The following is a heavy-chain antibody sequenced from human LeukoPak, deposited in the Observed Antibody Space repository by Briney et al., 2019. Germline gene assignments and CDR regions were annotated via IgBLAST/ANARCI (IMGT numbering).Heavy chain of an antibody. CDR2: IYTSGST. D-gene: IGHD3-10*01. CDR3: ARERGVLYGSEYYFDY. V-gene: IGHV4-4*07. J-gene: IGHJ4*02. CDR1: GVSISSYY. Sequence: SETLSLTCTVSGVSISSYYWSWIRQPAGKGLEWIGRIYTSGSTNYNPSLKSRVTISVDTSKNQFSLKLSSVTAADTAVYYCARERGVLYGSEYYFDYWGQGTLVTVSS.